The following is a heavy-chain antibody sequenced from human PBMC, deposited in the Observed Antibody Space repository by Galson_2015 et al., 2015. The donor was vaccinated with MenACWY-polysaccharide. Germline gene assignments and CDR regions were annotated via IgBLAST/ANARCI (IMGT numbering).Heavy chain of an antibody. CDR2: IYSGGST. J-gene: IGHJ4*02. CDR1: GFTVSSNY. Sequence: SLRLSCAASGFTVSSNYMSWVRQAPGKELEWVSVIYSGGSTDYADSVKGRFFISRDNSKNTLYLQMNRLRAEDTAVYYCARKFTYGLDWGQGTLVTVSS. CDR3: ARKFTYGLD. D-gene: IGHD3-10*01. V-gene: IGHV3-53*01.